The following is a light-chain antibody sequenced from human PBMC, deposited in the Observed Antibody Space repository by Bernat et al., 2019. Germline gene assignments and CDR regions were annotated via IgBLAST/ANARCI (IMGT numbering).Light chain of an antibody. CDR2: KGS. CDR3: QQYNTYPFT. Sequence: DIQMTQSPSTLSASVGDRVILTCRASQTISYYLAWYQHRPGKAPKVLFYKGSTLESGVPSRFSASGSGTEFTLTISGLQPDDFATYYCQQYNTYPFTFGPGTKV. J-gene: IGKJ3*01. CDR1: QTISYY. V-gene: IGKV1-5*03.